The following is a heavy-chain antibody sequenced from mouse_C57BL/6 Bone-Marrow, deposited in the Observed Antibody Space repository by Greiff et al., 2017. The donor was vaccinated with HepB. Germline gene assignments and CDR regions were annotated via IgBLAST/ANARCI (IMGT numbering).Heavy chain of an antibody. CDR1: GFTFSSYA. D-gene: IGHD1-1*01. Sequence: EVKLMESGGGLVKPGGSLKLSCAASGFTFSSYAMSWVRQTPEKRLEWVATISDGGSYTYYPDNVKGRITISRDNAKNNLYLQMSHLKSEDTAMYYCARVSYYYGSSYDVAYWGQVTLVTVSA. V-gene: IGHV5-4*03. J-gene: IGHJ3*01. CDR3: ARVSYYYGSSYDVAY. CDR2: ISDGGSYT.